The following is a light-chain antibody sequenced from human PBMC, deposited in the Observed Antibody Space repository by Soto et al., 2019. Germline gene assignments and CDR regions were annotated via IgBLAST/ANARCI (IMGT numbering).Light chain of an antibody. J-gene: IGKJ4*01. V-gene: IGKV3-15*01. CDR1: HSISTN. Sequence: EIIMTQSPATLSVSPGEGATLSCRTSHSISTNLAWYQHKRGQSPRLLVYGACTRATGVPARFSGSVSGAEFTLSISSLPSEDFAVYYCQQYNSWPTFGGGTKVEIK. CDR3: QQYNSWPT. CDR2: GAC.